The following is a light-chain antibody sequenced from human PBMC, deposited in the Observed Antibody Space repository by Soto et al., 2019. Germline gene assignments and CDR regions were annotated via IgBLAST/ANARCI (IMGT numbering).Light chain of an antibody. CDR1: QTLSTNS. CDR3: QQYNDSPLT. Sequence: EIVLTQSPGTLSLSPGDRATLSCRASQTLSTNSLAWYQQRPGQTPRLLIYAASTRDTDIPDRFNGSGSGTDFALTISRLEPEDFALYYCQQYNDSPLTFGPGTKVDFK. V-gene: IGKV3-20*01. J-gene: IGKJ3*01. CDR2: AAS.